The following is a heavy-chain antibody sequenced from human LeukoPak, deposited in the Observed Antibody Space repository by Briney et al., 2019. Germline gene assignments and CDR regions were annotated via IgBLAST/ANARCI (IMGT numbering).Heavy chain of an antibody. D-gene: IGHD6-13*01. CDR1: GFTFSSYA. CDR3: ARDGYSSSWYGALAY. J-gene: IGHJ4*02. V-gene: IGHV3-23*01. CDR2: ISGSGGST. Sequence: GGSLRLSCAASGFTFSSYAMSWVRQAPGKGLEWVSAISGSGGSTYYADSVKGRFTISRDNSKNTLYLQMNSLRAEDTAVYYCARDGYSSSWYGALAYWGQGTLVTVSS.